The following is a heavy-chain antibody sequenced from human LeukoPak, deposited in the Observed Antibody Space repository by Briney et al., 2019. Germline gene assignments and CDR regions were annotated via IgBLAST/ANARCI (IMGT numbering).Heavy chain of an antibody. CDR3: ARHLVGATTGFDY. Sequence: KFGESLQISCQGSGSSFTSYWIGWVRQLPGKGLEWIGIIYPGDSDTRYSPSFQGQVTISADKSISTAYLQWSSLKASDTAMYYCARHLVGATTGFDYWGQGTLVTVSS. CDR1: GSSFTSYW. J-gene: IGHJ4*02. CDR2: IYPGDSDT. D-gene: IGHD1-26*01. V-gene: IGHV5-51*01.